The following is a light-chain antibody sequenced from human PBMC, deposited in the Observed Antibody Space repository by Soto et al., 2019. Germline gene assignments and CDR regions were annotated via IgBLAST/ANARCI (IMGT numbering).Light chain of an antibody. V-gene: IGLV2-14*01. CDR2: DVS. CDR3: NSYTSSSTYV. J-gene: IGLJ1*01. CDR1: TSVVGRYNY. Sequence: QSALTQPASVSGSPGQSITISCTGTTSVVGRYNYVSWYQQHPGKAPKLIIYDVSNRPSGVSNRFSGSKSGNTASLTISGLQAEDEADYYCNSYTSSSTYVFGTGTQLTVL.